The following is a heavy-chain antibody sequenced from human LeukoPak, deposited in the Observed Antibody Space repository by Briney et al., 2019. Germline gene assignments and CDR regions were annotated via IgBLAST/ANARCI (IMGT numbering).Heavy chain of an antibody. D-gene: IGHD6-19*01. CDR2: FYNSGST. CDR1: GGSISSYY. J-gene: IGHJ4*02. Sequence: SETLSLTCTVSGGSISSYYWGWIRQPPGKGLEWVGCFYNSGSTNYNPSLKSRVTVSIDTSKSQFSPKLSSVTGADAAVYDCAGGGQWLAFDLWGQGALVTVSS. V-gene: IGHV4-59*01. CDR3: AGGGQWLAFDL.